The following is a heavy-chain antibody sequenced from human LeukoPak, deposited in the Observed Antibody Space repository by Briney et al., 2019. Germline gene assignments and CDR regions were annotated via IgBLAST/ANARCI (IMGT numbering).Heavy chain of an antibody. J-gene: IGHJ4*02. CDR2: INSDGSTT. V-gene: IGHV3-74*03. CDR1: GFTFSNYW. Sequence: GGSLRLSCAASGFTFSNYWMHWVRQAPGEGLVWVSRINSDGSTTMYADSVKGRFTNSRDNAKNTQYLQMNSLRVEDTAVYYCARVSPGSTSCYTLWGQGTLVTVSS. D-gene: IGHD2-2*02. CDR3: ARVSPGSTSCYTL.